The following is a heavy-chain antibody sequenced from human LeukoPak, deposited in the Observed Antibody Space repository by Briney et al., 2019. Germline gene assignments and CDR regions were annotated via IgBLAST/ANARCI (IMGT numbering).Heavy chain of an antibody. CDR3: ARGRLGGGYYYYYMDV. V-gene: IGHV4-59*12. Sequence: SETLSLCCTVSGGSMSGYYWTWIRQPPGKGLEWIAYIQYSGSTNYNPSLKSRVTISVDTSKNQFPLKRRSVAAADTALYYCARGRLGGGYYYYYMDVWGKGTTVTVSS. CDR1: GGSMSGYY. D-gene: IGHD3-16*01. CDR2: IQYSGST. J-gene: IGHJ6*03.